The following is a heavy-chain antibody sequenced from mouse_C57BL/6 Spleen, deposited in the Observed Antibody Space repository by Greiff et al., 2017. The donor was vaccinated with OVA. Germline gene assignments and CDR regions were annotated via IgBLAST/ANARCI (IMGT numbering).Heavy chain of an antibody. Sequence: VKLQESGPELVKPGASVKISCKASGYAFSSSWMNWMKQRPGKGLEWIGRIYPGAGDTNYNGKFKGKATMTADNSSSTAYMQLSSLTSNDSEVYVCARELLHDAMDDWGKGTSVTVSS. CDR3: ARELLHDAMDD. D-gene: IGHD2-12*01. J-gene: IGHJ4*01. CDR2: IYPGAGDT. V-gene: IGHV1-82*01. CDR1: GYAFSSSW.